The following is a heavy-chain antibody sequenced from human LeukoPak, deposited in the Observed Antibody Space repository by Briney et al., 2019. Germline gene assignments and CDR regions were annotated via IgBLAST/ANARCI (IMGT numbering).Heavy chain of an antibody. J-gene: IGHJ3*02. CDR2: IYYSGST. CDR1: GGSISSSSYY. Sequence: SETLSLTCTVSGGSISSSSYYWGWIRQPPGKGLEWIGSIYYSGSTYYNPSLKSRVTISVDTSKNQFSLKLSSVTAADTAVYYCARDFGSGYGDAFDIWGQGTMVTVSS. V-gene: IGHV4-39*07. D-gene: IGHD5-12*01. CDR3: ARDFGSGYGDAFDI.